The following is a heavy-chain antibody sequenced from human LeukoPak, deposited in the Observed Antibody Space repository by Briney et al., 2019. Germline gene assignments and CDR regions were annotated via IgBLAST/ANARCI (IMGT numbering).Heavy chain of an antibody. D-gene: IGHD6-6*01. J-gene: IGHJ6*02. CDR3: AREGIAARSSLYYYGMDV. V-gene: IGHV3-30*03. Sequence: GGSLRLSCAASGFTFSSYGMHWVRQAPGKGLEWVAVISYDGSNKYYADSVKGRFTISRDNSKNTLYLQMNSLRAEDTAVYYCAREGIAARSSLYYYGMDVWGQGTTVTVSS. CDR1: GFTFSSYG. CDR2: ISYDGSNK.